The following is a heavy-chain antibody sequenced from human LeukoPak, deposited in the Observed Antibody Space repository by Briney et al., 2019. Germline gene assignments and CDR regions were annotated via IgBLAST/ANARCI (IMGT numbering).Heavy chain of an antibody. CDR1: GYSFSNSW. V-gene: IGHV5-51*01. D-gene: IGHD3-22*01. CDR2: IYPGDSDT. CDR3: ARLRTYYYDSSGRPQNAFDI. J-gene: IGHJ3*02. Sequence: GESLKISCKGSGYSFSNSWIGWVRQMPGKGLEWMGIIYPGDSDTRYSPSFQGQVTISADKSISTAYLQWNSLKASDTAMYYCARLRTYYYDSSGRPQNAFDIWGQGTMVTVSS.